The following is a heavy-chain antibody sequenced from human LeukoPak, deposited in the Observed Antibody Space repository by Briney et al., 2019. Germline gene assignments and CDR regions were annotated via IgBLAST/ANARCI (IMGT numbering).Heavy chain of an antibody. D-gene: IGHD3-22*01. J-gene: IGHJ4*02. Sequence: AASVKVSCKASGGTFSSYAISWVRQAPGQGLEWMGRIIPILGIANYAQKFQGRVTITADRSTSTAYMELSSLRSEDTAMYYCARSVSSGYYPDYWGQGTLVTVSS. CDR3: ARSVSSGYYPDY. CDR1: GGTFSSYA. V-gene: IGHV1-69*04. CDR2: IIPILGIA.